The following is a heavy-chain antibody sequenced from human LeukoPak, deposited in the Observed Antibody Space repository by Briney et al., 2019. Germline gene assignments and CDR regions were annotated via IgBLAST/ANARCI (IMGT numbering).Heavy chain of an antibody. D-gene: IGHD5-12*01. CDR1: GYTFTSYG. J-gene: IGHJ6*03. CDR3: ARALGYSGYDFNYYYMDV. CDR2: ISAYNGNT. Sequence: ASVKVSCKASGYTFTSYGISWVRQAPGQGLEWMRWISAYNGNTNYAQKLQGRVTMTTDTSTSTAYMELRSLRSDDTAVYYCARALGYSGYDFNYYYMDVWGKGITVTVSS. V-gene: IGHV1-18*01.